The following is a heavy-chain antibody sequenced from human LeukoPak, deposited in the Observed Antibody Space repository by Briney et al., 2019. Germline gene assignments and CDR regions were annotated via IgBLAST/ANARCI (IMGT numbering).Heavy chain of an antibody. J-gene: IGHJ4*02. CDR1: GGSISSGGYY. CDR2: IYHSGST. Sequence: SQTLSLTCTVSGGSISSGGYYWSWLRQPPGKGLEWIGYIYHSGSTYYNPSLKSRVTISVDRSKNQFSLKLSSVTAADTAVYYCARVPHYDSSGYYYSWYFDYWGQGTLVTVSS. D-gene: IGHD3-22*01. CDR3: ARVPHYDSSGYYYSWYFDY. V-gene: IGHV4-30-2*01.